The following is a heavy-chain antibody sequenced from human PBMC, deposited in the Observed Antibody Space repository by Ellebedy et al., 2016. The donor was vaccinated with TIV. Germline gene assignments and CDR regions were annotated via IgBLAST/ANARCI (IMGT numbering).Heavy chain of an antibody. V-gene: IGHV1-69*04. CDR2: IIPILGIA. Sequence: AASVKVSCKASGGTFSNYAINWVRQAPGQGLEWMGRIIPILGIADYAQNFQGRVMFTADKSTSTAYMELSSLRSEDTAVYYCARDRYRWSFDYWGQGTLVTVSS. J-gene: IGHJ4*02. CDR3: ARDRYRWSFDY. CDR1: GGTFSNYA. D-gene: IGHD1-20*01.